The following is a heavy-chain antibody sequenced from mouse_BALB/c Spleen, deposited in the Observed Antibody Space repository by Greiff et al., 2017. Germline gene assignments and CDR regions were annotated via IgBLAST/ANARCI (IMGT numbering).Heavy chain of an antibody. Sequence: QVQLKESGPGLVAPSQSLSITCTVSGFSLTSYGVHWVRQPPGKGLEWLGVIWAGGSTNYNSALMSRLSISKDNSKSQVFLKMNSLQTDDTAMYYCARDYDVRDRAMDYWGQGTSVTVSS. D-gene: IGHD2-12*01. CDR3: ARDYDVRDRAMDY. V-gene: IGHV2-9*02. CDR1: GFSLTSYG. CDR2: IWAGGST. J-gene: IGHJ4*01.